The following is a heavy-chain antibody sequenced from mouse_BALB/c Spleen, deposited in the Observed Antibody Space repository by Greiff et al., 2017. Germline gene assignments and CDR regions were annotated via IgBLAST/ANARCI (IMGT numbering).Heavy chain of an antibody. J-gene: IGHJ4*01. D-gene: IGHD2-12*01. V-gene: IGHV1S34*01. CDR1: GYSFTGYY. Sequence: LVKTGASVKISCKASGYSFTGYYMHWVKQSHGKSLEWIGYISCYNGATSYNQKFTGKATFTVDTSSSTAYMQFNSLTSEDSAVYYCARNDGGYYAMDYWGQGTSVTVSS. CDR2: ISCYNGAT. CDR3: ARNDGGYYAMDY.